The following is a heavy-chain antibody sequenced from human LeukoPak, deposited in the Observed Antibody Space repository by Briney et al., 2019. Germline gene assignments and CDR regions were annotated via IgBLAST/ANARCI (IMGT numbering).Heavy chain of an antibody. D-gene: IGHD3-3*01. CDR1: GFTFSSYL. J-gene: IGHJ6*02. CDR3: ARDSPITIFGVVINPNYYYGMDV. CDR2: ISSSSSYI. Sequence: GGPLRLSCAASGFTFSSYLMHWVRQAPGKGLVWVSSISSSSSYIYYADSVKGRFTISRDNAKNSLYLQMNSLRVEDTAVYYCARDSPITIFGVVINPNYYYGMDVWGQGTTVTVSS. V-gene: IGHV3-21*01.